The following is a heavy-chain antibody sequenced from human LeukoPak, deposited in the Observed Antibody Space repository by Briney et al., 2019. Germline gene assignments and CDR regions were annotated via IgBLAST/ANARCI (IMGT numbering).Heavy chain of an antibody. D-gene: IGHD5-24*01. V-gene: IGHV4-59*12. J-gene: IGHJ4*02. Sequence: SETLSLTCTVSGGSISSYYWSWIRQPPGKGLEWIGYIYYSGGTNYNPSLKSRVTISVDTSKNQFSLKLSSVTAADTAVYYCARGDGPFDYWGQGTLVTVSS. CDR1: GGSISSYY. CDR3: ARGDGPFDY. CDR2: IYYSGGT.